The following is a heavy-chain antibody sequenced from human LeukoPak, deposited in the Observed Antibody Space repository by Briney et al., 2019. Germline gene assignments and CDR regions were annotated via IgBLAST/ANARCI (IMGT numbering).Heavy chain of an antibody. CDR2: LWYDGSNK. CDR1: GFTFNTYA. D-gene: IGHD2-15*01. J-gene: IGHJ6*02. Sequence: PGRPLRLSCAASGFTFNTYAMHWVRQAPGKGLEWVAILWYDGSNKEYADSVKGRFTISRNNSTNTLNLQMNSLRGEDTAVYYCARGICTGGSCRPYYYYGMDVWGQGTTVTVPS. V-gene: IGHV3-33*01. CDR3: ARGICTGGSCRPYYYYGMDV.